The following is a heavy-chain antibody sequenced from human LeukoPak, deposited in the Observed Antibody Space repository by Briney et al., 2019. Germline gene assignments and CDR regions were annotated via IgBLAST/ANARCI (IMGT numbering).Heavy chain of an antibody. CDR2: VYYSAST. D-gene: IGHD6-19*01. CDR3: ARAHTSGWYYSDS. CDR1: GGSVSGYY. V-gene: IGHV4-59*02. Sequence: SETLSLTCIVSGGSVSGYYWNWIRQPPGKGLEWIGYVYYSASTNYNPSLKGRVTISEDTSKNQFSLKLSSVTAADTAVYYCARAHTSGWYYSDSWRQGTLVTVSS. J-gene: IGHJ4*02.